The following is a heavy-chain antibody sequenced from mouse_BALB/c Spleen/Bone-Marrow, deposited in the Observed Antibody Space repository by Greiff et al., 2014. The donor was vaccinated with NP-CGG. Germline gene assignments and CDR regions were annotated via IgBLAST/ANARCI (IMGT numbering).Heavy chain of an antibody. Sequence: VQLQQSGPGLVTPSQSLSITCTVSGFSFTSYGVHWVRQPPGKGLEWLGVIWAGGSTNYNSALMSRLSISKDNSKSQVFLKMSSLQTDDAAMYYCARVTGTDWYFDVWGAGTTVTVSS. J-gene: IGHJ1*01. CDR3: ARVTGTDWYFDV. D-gene: IGHD4-1*01. CDR2: IWAGGST. V-gene: IGHV2-9*02. CDR1: GFSFTSYG.